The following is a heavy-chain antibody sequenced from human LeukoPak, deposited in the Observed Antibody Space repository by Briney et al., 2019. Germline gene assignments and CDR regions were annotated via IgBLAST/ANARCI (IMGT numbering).Heavy chain of an antibody. Sequence: SETLSLTCTVSGYSIRSGYHWGWIRQTPGKGLEWLGSIYQSGSTYYNPSLKSRVTISVDTSRNHFSLKLSSVTAADTAIYYCARIYYDFEFDFWGQGTLVTVSS. J-gene: IGHJ4*02. V-gene: IGHV4-38-2*02. CDR2: IYQSGST. D-gene: IGHD3-3*01. CDR1: GYSIRSGYH. CDR3: ARIYYDFEFDF.